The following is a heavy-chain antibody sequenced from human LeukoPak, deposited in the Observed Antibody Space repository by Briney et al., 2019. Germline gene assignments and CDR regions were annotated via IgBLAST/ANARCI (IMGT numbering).Heavy chain of an antibody. V-gene: IGHV4-61*02. Sequence: KPSETLSLTCTVSGGSISSGSYYWSWIRQPAGKGLEWIGRIYTSGSTNYNPSLKSRVTISVDTSKNQFSLKLSSVTAADTAVYYCARGGSSSSYYYYYMDVWGKGTTVTVSS. CDR3: ARGGSSSSYYYYYMDV. CDR2: IYTSGST. D-gene: IGHD6-6*01. J-gene: IGHJ6*03. CDR1: GGSISSGSYY.